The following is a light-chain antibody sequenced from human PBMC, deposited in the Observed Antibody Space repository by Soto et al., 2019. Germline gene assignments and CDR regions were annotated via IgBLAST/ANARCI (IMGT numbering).Light chain of an antibody. CDR2: AAS. CDR3: QVVNTYLGWIP. Sequence: AIQLTQSPSSLSASVGDRVIITCRASQDISTVLAWYQQKPGQAPQLLIYAASTLQTGVPSRFSGSGSGTDFTLTISSLQPEDFATYYCQVVNTYLGWIPFGPGTKVDV. CDR1: QDISTV. J-gene: IGKJ3*01. V-gene: IGKV1-13*02.